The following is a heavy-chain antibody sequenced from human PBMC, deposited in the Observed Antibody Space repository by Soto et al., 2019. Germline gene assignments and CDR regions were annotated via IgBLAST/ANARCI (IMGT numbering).Heavy chain of an antibody. Sequence: PGVSLRLSCAASGFTFDDYAMHWVRQAPGKGLEWVSVISWHSGNIAYADAVKGRFTISRDNAKNSLYLQMNSLRVDDTAVYYCVKEGDQAAIFRSFAHGGQGTLVTVSP. CDR2: ISWHSGNI. CDR3: VKEGDQAAIFRSFAH. D-gene: IGHD5-18*01. J-gene: IGHJ4*02. CDR1: GFTFDDYA. V-gene: IGHV3-9*01.